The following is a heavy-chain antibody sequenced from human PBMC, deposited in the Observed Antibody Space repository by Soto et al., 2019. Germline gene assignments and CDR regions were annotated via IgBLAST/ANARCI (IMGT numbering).Heavy chain of an antibody. J-gene: IGHJ6*03. CDR2: ISSSSSVI. D-gene: IGHD7-27*01. V-gene: IGHV3-48*01. CDR3: ARDLSWGSNWYYYMDP. CDR1: GFILSDCA. Sequence: EVQLVESGGGLVQPGGSLRLSCATSGFILSDCAMNWVRQAPGKGLEWVSYISSSSSVIDYADSVKGRFTVSRDNARNSLYLQMNRLRAEDTAVYYCARDLSWGSNWYYYMDPWGKGTTVTVSS.